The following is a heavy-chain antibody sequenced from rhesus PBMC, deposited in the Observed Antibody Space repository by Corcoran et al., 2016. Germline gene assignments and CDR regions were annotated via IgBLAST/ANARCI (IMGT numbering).Heavy chain of an antibody. CDR1: GGSISSSYW. J-gene: IGHJ1*01. D-gene: IGHD5-24*01. CDR3: ARHEPLGDEYFEF. V-gene: IGHV4S7*01. CDR2: IYGGRGST. Sequence: QVQLQESGPGLVKPSETLSLTCAVSGGSISSSYWWSWIRQSPGKGLEWIGYIYGGRGSTSYNPSLKSRVTISTDTSKNQMSLKLSSVAAADTAVYYCARHEPLGDEYFEFWGQGALVTVSS.